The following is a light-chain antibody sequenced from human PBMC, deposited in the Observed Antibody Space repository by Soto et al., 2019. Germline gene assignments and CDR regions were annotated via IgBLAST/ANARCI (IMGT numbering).Light chain of an antibody. V-gene: IGKV3-20*01. CDR1: QSVRSSY. CDR2: GAS. Sequence: EIVLTHSPGTLSFSPGEIATLSFGASQSVRSSYLAWYQQKPGQAPRLLIYGASSRATGIPDRISGSGSGTDFTLTISSLEPEDFAVYYCHQRQSWPRTFGQGTKVDIK. J-gene: IGKJ1*01. CDR3: HQRQSWPRT.